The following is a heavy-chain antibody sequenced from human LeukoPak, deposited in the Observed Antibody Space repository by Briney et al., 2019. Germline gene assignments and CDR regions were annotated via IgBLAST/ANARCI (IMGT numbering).Heavy chain of an antibody. V-gene: IGHV3-23*01. J-gene: IGHJ4*02. CDR1: GFTFSSYA. Sequence: PGGSLRLSCAASGFTFSSYAMSWVRQAPGKGLEWVSAISGSGGSTYYADSVKGRFTISRDNSKNTLYLQMNSLRAEDTAVYYCAKGWFRYCSSTSCYSPFDYWGQGTLATVSS. CDR2: ISGSGGST. D-gene: IGHD2-2*01. CDR3: AKGWFRYCSSTSCYSPFDY.